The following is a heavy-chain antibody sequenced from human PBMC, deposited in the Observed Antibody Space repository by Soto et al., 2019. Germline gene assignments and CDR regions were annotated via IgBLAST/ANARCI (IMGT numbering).Heavy chain of an antibody. J-gene: IGHJ5*02. D-gene: IGHD3-3*02. CDR3: ASPKIAFYNWFDP. CDR1: GGSISSYY. CDR2: IYYSGST. V-gene: IGHV4-59*08. Sequence: SETLSLTCTVSGGSISSYYWSWIRQPPGKGLEWIGYIYYSGSTNYNPSLKSRVTISVDTSKNQFSLKLSSETAADTAVYYCASPKIAFYNWFDPWGQGTLVTVSA.